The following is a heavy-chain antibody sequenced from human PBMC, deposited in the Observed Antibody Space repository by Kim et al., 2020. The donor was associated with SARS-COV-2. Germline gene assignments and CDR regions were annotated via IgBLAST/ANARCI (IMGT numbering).Heavy chain of an antibody. CDR2: FDSGGSST. CDR3: ARGGLNCVWGVLVL. CDR1: GFTFSTYW. V-gene: IGHV3-74*01. Sequence: GGSLRLSCAASGFTFSTYWMHWVRQAPGKGLVWVSRFDSGGSSTNYADSVKGRFTISRDNAKNTLYLQMNSLSAEDTAVYYCARGGLNCVWGVLVLWGR. J-gene: IGHJ2*01. D-gene: IGHD3-16*01.